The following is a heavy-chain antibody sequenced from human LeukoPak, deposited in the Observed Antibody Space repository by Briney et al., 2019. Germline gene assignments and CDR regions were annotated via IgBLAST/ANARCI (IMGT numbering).Heavy chain of an antibody. CDR3: ARHAGGSYAAAFDI. CDR2: IYHSGST. D-gene: IGHD1-26*01. Sequence: SETLSLTCAVSGYSISSGYYWGWIRQPPGKGLEWIGSIYHSGSTYYNPSLKSRVTISVDTSKNQFSLKLSSVTAADTAVHYCARHAGGSYAAAFDIWGQGTMVTVSS. V-gene: IGHV4-38-2*01. CDR1: GYSISSGYY. J-gene: IGHJ3*02.